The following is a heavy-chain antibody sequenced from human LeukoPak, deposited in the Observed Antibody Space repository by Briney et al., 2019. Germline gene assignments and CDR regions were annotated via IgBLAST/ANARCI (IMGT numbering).Heavy chain of an antibody. J-gene: IGHJ4*02. V-gene: IGHV3-7*01. D-gene: IGHD2-15*01. Sequence: GGSLRFSCGASGFTFDDYWMSWVRQAPRQGLEWVANINQDGSEKYYLDSAKGRFTISRDNARNSLYLQMNSLRAEDTAVYYCARGLFLARGQGTLVTVSS. CDR2: INQDGSEK. CDR3: ARGLFLA. CDR1: GFTFDDYW.